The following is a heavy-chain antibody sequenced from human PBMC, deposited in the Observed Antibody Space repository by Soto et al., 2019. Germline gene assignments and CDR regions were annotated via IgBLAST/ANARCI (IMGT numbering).Heavy chain of an antibody. Sequence: QVQLVESGGGVVQPGRSLRLSCAASGFTFSSYGMHWVRQAPGKGLEWVAVIWYDGSNKYYADSVKGRFTISRDNSKNTLYLQMNSLRAEDTAVYYCARWYCSGGSCYPFVYWGQGTLVTVSS. D-gene: IGHD2-15*01. CDR1: GFTFSSYG. CDR3: ARWYCSGGSCYPFVY. J-gene: IGHJ4*02. CDR2: IWYDGSNK. V-gene: IGHV3-33*01.